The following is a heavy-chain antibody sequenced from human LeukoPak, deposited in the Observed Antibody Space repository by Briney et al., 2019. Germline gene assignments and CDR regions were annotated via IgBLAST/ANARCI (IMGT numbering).Heavy chain of an antibody. CDR1: GFTFSSYG. D-gene: IGHD6-13*01. J-gene: IGHJ3*02. Sequence: GGSLRLSCAESGFTFSSYGMQWVRQAPGKGLEWVAVIWYDGSNKYYADSVKGRFTISRDNSKNTLYLQMNSLRAEDTAVYYCARDLYSSSWYGAFDIWGQGTMVTVSS. V-gene: IGHV3-33*01. CDR2: IWYDGSNK. CDR3: ARDLYSSSWYGAFDI.